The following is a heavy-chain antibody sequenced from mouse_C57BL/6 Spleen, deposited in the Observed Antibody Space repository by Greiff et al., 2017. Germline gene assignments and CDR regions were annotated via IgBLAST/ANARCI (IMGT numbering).Heavy chain of an antibody. V-gene: IGHV1-55*01. CDR1: GYTFTSYW. CDR3: ARGTTVVATDY. Sequence: QVQLQQPGAELVKPGASVKMSCKASGYTFTSYWITWVKQRPGQGLEWIGDIYPGSGSNNYNEKFKSKATLTVDTSSSTAYMQLSSLTAEDSAVYYWARGTTVVATDYWGQGTTLTVSS. J-gene: IGHJ2*01. CDR2: IYPGSGSN. D-gene: IGHD1-1*01.